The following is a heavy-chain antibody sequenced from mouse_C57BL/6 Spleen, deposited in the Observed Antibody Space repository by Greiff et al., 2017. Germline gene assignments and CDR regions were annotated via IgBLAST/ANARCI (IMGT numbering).Heavy chain of an antibody. V-gene: IGHV1-55*01. CDR1: GYTFTSYW. Sequence: QVQLQQPGAELVKPGASVKMSCKASGYTFTSYWITWVKQRPGQGLEWIGDIYPGSGSTNYNEKFKSKATLTVDPSSSTAYMQLSSLTSEDSAVYYCGRRGAQATPFAYWGQGTLVTVSA. D-gene: IGHD3-2*02. CDR3: GRRGAQATPFAY. CDR2: IYPGSGST. J-gene: IGHJ3*01.